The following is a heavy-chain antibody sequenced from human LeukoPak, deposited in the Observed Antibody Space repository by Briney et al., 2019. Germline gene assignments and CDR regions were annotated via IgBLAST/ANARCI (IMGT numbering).Heavy chain of an antibody. V-gene: IGHV3-23*01. D-gene: IGHD2/OR15-2a*01. CDR1: GFTFSTYP. Sequence: SGGSLRLSCAASGFTFSTYPMNWVRQAPGKGLEWVSTISGSGGSTYYADSVKGRFTTSRDNSKNTLYLQMNSLRAEDTAIYYCAKERPQTTSFDYWGQGTLVTVSS. J-gene: IGHJ4*02. CDR2: ISGSGGST. CDR3: AKERPQTTSFDY.